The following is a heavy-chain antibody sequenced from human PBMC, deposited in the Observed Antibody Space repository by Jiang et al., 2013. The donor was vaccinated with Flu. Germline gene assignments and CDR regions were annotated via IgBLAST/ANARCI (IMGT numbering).Heavy chain of an antibody. CDR2: IYWNDDK. Sequence: KPTQTLTLTCTFSGFSLSTSGVGVGWIRQPPGKALEWLALIYWNDDKRYSPSLKSRLTITKDTSKNQVVLTMTNMDPVDTATYYCAHAFRYSSSWYDYYYYMDVWGKGTTVTVSS. CDR3: AHAFRYSSSWYDYYYYMDV. D-gene: IGHD6-13*01. V-gene: IGHV2-5*01. CDR1: GFSLSTSGVG. J-gene: IGHJ6*03.